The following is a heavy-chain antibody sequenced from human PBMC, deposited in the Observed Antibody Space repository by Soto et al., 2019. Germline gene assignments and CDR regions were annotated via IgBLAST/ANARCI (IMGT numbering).Heavy chain of an antibody. Sequence: EVQLVESGGGLVKPGGSLRLSCAASGFTFSSYSMNWVRQAPGKGLEWVSSISSSSSYIYYADSVKGRFTISRDNAKNSLYLQMNSLRAEDTAVYYCARVNSPGIAVAASIDYWGQGTLVTVSS. D-gene: IGHD6-19*01. V-gene: IGHV3-21*01. CDR2: ISSSSSYI. J-gene: IGHJ4*02. CDR3: ARVNSPGIAVAASIDY. CDR1: GFTFSSYS.